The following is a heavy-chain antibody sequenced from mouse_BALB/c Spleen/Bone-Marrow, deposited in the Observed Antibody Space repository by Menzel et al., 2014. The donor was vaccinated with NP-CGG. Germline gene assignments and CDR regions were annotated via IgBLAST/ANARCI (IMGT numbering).Heavy chain of an antibody. V-gene: IGHV5-6-3*01. CDR3: ARERYYGNGRIFEY. D-gene: IGHD1-1*01. Sequence: VKLVESGGGLVQPGGSLKLSCAASGFTFSSYGMSWVRQTPDKRLELVATINSNGGSTYYPDSVKGRFTISRDNAKNTLYLQMSSLKSEDTAMYYCARERYYGNGRIFEYWGQGTTLTVSS. J-gene: IGHJ2*01. CDR2: INSNGGST. CDR1: GFTFSSYG.